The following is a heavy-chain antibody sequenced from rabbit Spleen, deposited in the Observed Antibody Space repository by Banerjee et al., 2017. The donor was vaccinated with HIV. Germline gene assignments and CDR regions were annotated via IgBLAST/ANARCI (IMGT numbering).Heavy chain of an antibody. CDR3: ARDSGSSFSSYGMDL. V-gene: IGHV1S45*01. CDR2: IAGSSSGFT. Sequence: QEQLEESGGGLVKPEGSLTVTCKASGFSFSDRDVMCWVRQAPGKGLEWISCIAGSSSGFTYSATWAKGRFTISKTSSTTVTLQMTSLTAADTATYFCARDSGSSFSSYGMDLWGQGTLVTVS. J-gene: IGHJ6*01. CDR1: GFSFSDRDV. D-gene: IGHD8-1*01.